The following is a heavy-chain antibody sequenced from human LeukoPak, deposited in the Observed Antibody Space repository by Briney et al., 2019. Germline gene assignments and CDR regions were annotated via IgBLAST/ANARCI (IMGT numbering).Heavy chain of an antibody. V-gene: IGHV4-59*12. Sequence: SETLSLTCTVSGGSISSYYWSWIRQPPGKGLEWIGYIYYSGSTNYNPSLKSRVTISVDTSKNQFSLKLSSVTAADTAVYYCASSYGDYSFDYWGQGTLVTVSS. CDR1: GGSISSYY. J-gene: IGHJ4*02. CDR3: ASSYGDYSFDY. CDR2: IYYSGST. D-gene: IGHD4-17*01.